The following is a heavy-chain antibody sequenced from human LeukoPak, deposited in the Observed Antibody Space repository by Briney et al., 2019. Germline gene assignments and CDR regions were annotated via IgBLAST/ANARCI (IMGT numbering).Heavy chain of an antibody. Sequence: PSETLSLTCTVSGGSISSSSYYWGWIRQPPGKGLAWIGSIYYSGSTFYNPSLKSRVTISVDTSKNQFSLKLSSVTAADTAVYYCAREHRDTMIVVVITYFDYWGQGTLVTVSS. CDR2: IYYSGST. V-gene: IGHV4-39*07. D-gene: IGHD3-22*01. CDR3: AREHRDTMIVVVITYFDY. J-gene: IGHJ4*02. CDR1: GGSISSSSYY.